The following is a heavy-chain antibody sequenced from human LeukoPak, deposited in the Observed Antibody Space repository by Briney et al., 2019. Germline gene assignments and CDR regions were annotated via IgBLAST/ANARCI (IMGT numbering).Heavy chain of an antibody. J-gene: IGHJ3*02. D-gene: IGHD3/OR15-3a*01. CDR2: ISSSSSYI. Sequence: GGSLRLSCAASGFTFSSYEMNWVRQAPGKGLEWVSYISSSSSYIYYADSVKGRFTISRDNAKNSLYLQMNSLRAEDTAVYYCARELDHGDIWGQGTMVTVSS. CDR1: GFTFSSYE. CDR3: ARELDHGDI. V-gene: IGHV3-21*05.